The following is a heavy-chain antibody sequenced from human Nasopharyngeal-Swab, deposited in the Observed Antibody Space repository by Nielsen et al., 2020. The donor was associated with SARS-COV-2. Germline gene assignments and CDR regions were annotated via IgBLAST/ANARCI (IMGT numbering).Heavy chain of an antibody. V-gene: IGHV4-61*01. D-gene: IGHD6-19*01. CDR1: GGSVSSGSYY. CDR2: IYYRGNT. CDR3: AAQDRQWLCNAEYFQH. Sequence: SETLSLTCTVSGGSVSSGSYYWSWIRQPPGKGLEWIAYIYYRGNTNYNPSLKSRVTISVDTSKNQFSLKLSSVTAADTAVYYCAAQDRQWLCNAEYFQHWGQGTLVTVSS. J-gene: IGHJ1*01.